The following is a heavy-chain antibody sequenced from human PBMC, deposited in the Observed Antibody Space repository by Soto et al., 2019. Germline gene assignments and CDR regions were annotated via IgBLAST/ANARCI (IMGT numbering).Heavy chain of an antibody. CDR1: GFTFSSYG. CDR3: ASVGSSWTADY. Sequence: QVQLVESGGGVVQPGRSLRLSCAASGFTFSSYGMHWVRQAPGKGLEWVAVIWYDGSNKYYADSVKGRFTISRDNSKNSRYMQMNSLRAEDTAVYYGASVGSSWTADYWVQGTLVTVSS. D-gene: IGHD6-13*01. CDR2: IWYDGSNK. J-gene: IGHJ4*02. V-gene: IGHV3-33*01.